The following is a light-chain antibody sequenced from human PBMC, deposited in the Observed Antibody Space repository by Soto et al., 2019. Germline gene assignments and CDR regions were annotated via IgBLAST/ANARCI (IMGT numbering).Light chain of an antibody. J-gene: IGLJ1*01. CDR3: SSYTSSTSYV. V-gene: IGLV2-14*01. CDR2: DVS. CDR1: SSDVGGYNS. Sequence: QSALTQPASVSGSPGQSITISCTGTSSDVGGYNSVSWYQQYPGKAPKLMIHDVSNRPSGVSNRFSGSKSGNTASLTISGLQAEEEADYYCSSYTSSTSYVFGSGTKLTVL.